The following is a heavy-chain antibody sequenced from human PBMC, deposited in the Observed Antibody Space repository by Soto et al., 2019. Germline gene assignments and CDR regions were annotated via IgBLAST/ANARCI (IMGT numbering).Heavy chain of an antibody. CDR2: IYHSGST. CDR1: CGSISSGGYS. V-gene: IGHV4-30-2*01. J-gene: IGHJ4*02. Sequence: SETLSLTCAVCCGSISSGGYSWSWIRQPPGKGLEWIGYIYHSGSTYYNPSLKSRVTISVDRSKNQFSLKLSSVTAADTAVYYCARGPPFGYWGQGTLVTVSS. CDR3: ARGPPFGY. D-gene: IGHD3-10*01.